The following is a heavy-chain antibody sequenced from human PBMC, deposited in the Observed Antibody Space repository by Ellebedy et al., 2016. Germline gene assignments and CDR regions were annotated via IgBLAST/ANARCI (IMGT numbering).Heavy chain of an antibody. J-gene: IGHJ4*02. CDR3: ARSRGGTYQYYFDS. V-gene: IGHV1-18*01. CDR2: ISAYSGTT. D-gene: IGHD1-26*01. CDR1: GYTFTSYS. Sequence: ASVKVSCKASGYTFTSYSISWVRQAPGQGLEWMGWISAYSGTTNYLQNLQGRVTMTTDTSTSTAYMELRSLRSDDTAVYYCARSRGGTYQYYFDSWGQGTLVAVSS.